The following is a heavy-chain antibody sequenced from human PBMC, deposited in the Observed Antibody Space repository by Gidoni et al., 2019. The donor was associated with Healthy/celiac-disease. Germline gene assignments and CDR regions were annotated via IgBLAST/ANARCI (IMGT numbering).Heavy chain of an antibody. CDR2: IYYSGST. CDR1: GGSISSYS. CDR3: ARASGLLLDY. J-gene: IGHJ4*02. V-gene: IGHV4-59*01. D-gene: IGHD2-15*01. Sequence: QVQLQESGPGLVKPSETLSLTCTVSGGSISSYSWSWIRQPPGKGLEWIGYIYYSGSTNYNPSLKSRVTISVDTSKNQFSLKLSSVTAADTAVYYCARASGLLLDYWGQGTLVTASS.